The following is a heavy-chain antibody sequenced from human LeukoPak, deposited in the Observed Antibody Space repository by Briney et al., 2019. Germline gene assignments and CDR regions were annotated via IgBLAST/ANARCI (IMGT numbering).Heavy chain of an antibody. J-gene: IGHJ4*02. CDR2: IKQDGSEK. Sequence: GGSLRLSCAASGFTFSNAWMSWVRQAPGKGLEWVANIKQDGSEKYYVDSVKGRFTISRDNAKKSLYLQMNRLRAEDTAVYYCASQSFGELAYWGQGTLVTVSS. CDR1: GFTFSNAW. D-gene: IGHD3-10*01. V-gene: IGHV3-7*01. CDR3: ASQSFGELAY.